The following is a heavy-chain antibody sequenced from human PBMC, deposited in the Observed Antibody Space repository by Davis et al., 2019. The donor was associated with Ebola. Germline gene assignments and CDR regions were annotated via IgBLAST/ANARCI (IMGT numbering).Heavy chain of an antibody. D-gene: IGHD1-26*01. Sequence: PSETLSLTCAVYGGSFSDYYWSWIRQPPGKGLEWIGEINHSGSTKYNPSLKSRVTISVDTSKNQFSLKLSSVTAADTAVYYCARDVVGATFFDYWGQGTLVTVSS. CDR1: GGSFSDYY. V-gene: IGHV4-34*01. J-gene: IGHJ4*02. CDR2: INHSGST. CDR3: ARDVVGATFFDY.